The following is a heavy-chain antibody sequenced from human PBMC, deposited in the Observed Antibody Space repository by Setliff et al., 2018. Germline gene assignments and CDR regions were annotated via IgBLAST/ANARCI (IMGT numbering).Heavy chain of an antibody. D-gene: IGHD6-19*01. CDR3: AKGGRAVAGGAFDI. Sequence: LRLSCAASGFTFSTYEMNWVRQAPGKGLEWVSYISSSSSYIYYADSVKGRFTISRDNAKNSLYLQMNSLRAEDTAVYYCAKGGRAVAGGAFDIWGQGTMVTVSS. CDR1: GFTFSTYE. V-gene: IGHV3-21*05. CDR2: ISSSSSYI. J-gene: IGHJ3*02.